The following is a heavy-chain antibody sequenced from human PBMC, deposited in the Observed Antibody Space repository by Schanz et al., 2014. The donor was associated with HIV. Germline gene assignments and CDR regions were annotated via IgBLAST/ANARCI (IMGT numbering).Heavy chain of an antibody. J-gene: IGHJ6*02. Sequence: QVQLQESGPGLVKPSQTLSLTCAVSGGSISSADYSWSWIRLPPGKGLEWIGYIYHSGSTYYNPSLKTRVTISVDTSKNQFSLKLRSVTAADTAVYYCAREGMEQMVNILDVWGQGTRVNVSS. CDR3: AREGMEQMVNILDV. V-gene: IGHV4-31*11. CDR1: GGSISSADYS. D-gene: IGHD6-13*01. CDR2: IYHSGST.